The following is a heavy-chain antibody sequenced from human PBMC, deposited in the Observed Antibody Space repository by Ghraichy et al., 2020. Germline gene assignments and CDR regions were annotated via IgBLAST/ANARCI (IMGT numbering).Heavy chain of an antibody. CDR1: GLTFSNYW. D-gene: IGHD3-10*01. V-gene: IGHV3-7*01. CDR3: AKDVQHYGMDV. J-gene: IGHJ6*02. Sequence: GGSLRLSCAASGLTFSNYWMIWVRQAPGKGLEWVASISKDGRDKYYVDSVKGRFTISRDNARSSLYLQMNSLGAQDTALYYCAKDVQHYGMDVWGQGTTVTVSS. CDR2: ISKDGRDK.